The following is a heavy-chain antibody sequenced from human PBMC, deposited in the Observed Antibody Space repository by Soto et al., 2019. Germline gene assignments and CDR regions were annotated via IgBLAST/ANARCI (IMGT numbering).Heavy chain of an antibody. V-gene: IGHV4-59*08. Sequence: QVQLQESGPGLVKPSETLSLTCTVSGGSISSYYWSWIRQPPGKGLEWIGYIYYSGSTNYNPSLKSLVTISVDTSKNQVSLKLSSVTAADTAVYYWAVYGTTGTTGYCDYWGQGTLVTVSS. CDR3: AVYGTTGTTGYCDY. D-gene: IGHD1-1*01. CDR1: GGSISSYY. CDR2: IYYSGST. J-gene: IGHJ4*02.